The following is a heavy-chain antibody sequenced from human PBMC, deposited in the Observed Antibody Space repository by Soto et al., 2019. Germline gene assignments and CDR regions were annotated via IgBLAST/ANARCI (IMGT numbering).Heavy chain of an antibody. CDR1: GFTFAPAW. V-gene: IGHV3-15*01. CDR2: IKSKTSGETT. Sequence: EVHVVESGGGLVKPGGSLRLSCAASGFTFAPAWMTWVRQSPGKGLEWVARIKSKTSGETTDYAAPVKGRFTISRDDSKSTGYLQMSSLNTEDTAIYYCSIDVASSGVGELDSWGQGPLVTVSS. J-gene: IGHJ4*02. CDR3: SIDVASSGVGELDS. D-gene: IGHD7-27*01.